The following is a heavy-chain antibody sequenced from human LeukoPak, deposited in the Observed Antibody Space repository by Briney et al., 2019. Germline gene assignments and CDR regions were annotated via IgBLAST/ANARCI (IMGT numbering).Heavy chain of an antibody. Sequence: SETLSLTCTVSGGSISSSSYYWGWIRQPTGKGLEWIGSIYYSGSTYYNPSLKSRVTISVDTSKNQFSLKLSSVTAADTAVYYCARRFQTNFDYWGQGTLVTVSS. CDR2: IYYSGST. V-gene: IGHV4-39*01. D-gene: IGHD1-1*01. CDR3: ARRFQTNFDY. CDR1: GGSISSSSYY. J-gene: IGHJ4*02.